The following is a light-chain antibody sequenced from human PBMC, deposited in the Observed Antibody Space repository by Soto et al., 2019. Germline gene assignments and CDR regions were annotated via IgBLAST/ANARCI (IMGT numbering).Light chain of an antibody. CDR1: QSISSY. CDR2: AAS. J-gene: IGKJ2*01. CDR3: QQSYSTPQMYT. V-gene: IGKV1-39*01. Sequence: DIPMTQSPSSLSASVGDRVTITCRASQSISSYLNWYQQKPGKAPKLLIYAASSLQSGVPSRFSGSGSRTDFTLTISSLQPEDFATYYCQQSYSTPQMYTFGQGTKLEIK.